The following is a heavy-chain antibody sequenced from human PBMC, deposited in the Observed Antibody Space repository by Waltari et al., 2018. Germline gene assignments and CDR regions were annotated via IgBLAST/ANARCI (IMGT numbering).Heavy chain of an antibody. J-gene: IGHJ5*02. CDR2: MNPNIGNT. CDR3: ATGDSPYYYDSSGYYH. V-gene: IGHV1-8*03. CDR1: GYTFTGYY. Sequence: QVQLVQSGAEVKKPGASVKVSCKASGYTFTGYYMHWVRQAPGQGLEWMGWMNPNIGNTGHIQKFQGRVTITTDESTSTAYMELSSLRSEDTAVYYCATGDSPYYYDSSGYYHWGQGTLVTVSS. D-gene: IGHD3-22*01.